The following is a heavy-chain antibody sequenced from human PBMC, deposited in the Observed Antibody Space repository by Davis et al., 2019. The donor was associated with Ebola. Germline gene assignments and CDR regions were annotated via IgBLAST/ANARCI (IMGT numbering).Heavy chain of an antibody. D-gene: IGHD6-13*01. CDR3: ARGLWRAAADPRINWFDP. CDR1: GFTFSSYS. CDR2: ISSSSSYI. Sequence: PRGSLRLSCAASGFTFSSYSMNWVRQAPGKWLEWVSSISSSSSYIYYADSVTGRFTISRDNAKHSLYLQMNSLRAEDTAVYYCARGLWRAAADPRINWFDPWGQGTLVTASS. J-gene: IGHJ5*02. V-gene: IGHV3-21*01.